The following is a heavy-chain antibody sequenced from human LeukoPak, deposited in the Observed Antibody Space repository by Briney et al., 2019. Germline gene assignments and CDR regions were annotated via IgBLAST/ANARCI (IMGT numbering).Heavy chain of an antibody. Sequence: SETLSLTCTVSGGSISSSSYYWSWIRQPPGKGLEWIGEINHSGSTNYNPSLKSRVTISVDTSKNQFSLKLSSVTAADTAVYYCARLLRRRVRIAVAGYYFDYWGQGTLVTVSS. CDR3: ARLLRRRVRIAVAGYYFDY. J-gene: IGHJ4*02. D-gene: IGHD6-19*01. CDR1: GGSISSSSYY. CDR2: INHSGST. V-gene: IGHV4-39*07.